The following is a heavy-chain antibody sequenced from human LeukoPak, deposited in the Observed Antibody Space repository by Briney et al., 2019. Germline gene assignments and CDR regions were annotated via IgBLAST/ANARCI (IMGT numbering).Heavy chain of an antibody. CDR3: AREGEVATSLGY. D-gene: IGHD5-12*01. Sequence: PGGSLRLSCAASGSTFSSYGMHWVRQAPGKGLEWVAVIWYDGSNKYYADSVKGRFTISRDNSKNTLYLQMNSLRAEDTAVYYCAREGEVATSLGYWGQGTLVTVSS. V-gene: IGHV3-33*01. CDR2: IWYDGSNK. CDR1: GSTFSSYG. J-gene: IGHJ4*02.